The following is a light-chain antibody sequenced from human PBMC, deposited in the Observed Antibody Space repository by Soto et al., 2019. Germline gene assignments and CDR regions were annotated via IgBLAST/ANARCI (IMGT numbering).Light chain of an antibody. CDR1: QGIRND. Sequence: DIQMTQSPSSLSASVGDRVTITCRASQGIRNDLGWYQQKPGKAPKRLIFASSSLQSGVPSRFSGSRSGTDFTLTIRSLQPEDFASYYCLQDNSYPFTFGGETKVEIK. V-gene: IGKV1-17*01. CDR2: ASS. CDR3: LQDNSYPFT. J-gene: IGKJ4*01.